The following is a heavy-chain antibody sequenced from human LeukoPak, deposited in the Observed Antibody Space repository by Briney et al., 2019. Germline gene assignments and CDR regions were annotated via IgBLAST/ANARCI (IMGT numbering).Heavy chain of an antibody. D-gene: IGHD5-24*01. Sequence: ASVKVSCKASGYTFTSYAMHWVRQAPGQRLEWMGWINAGNGNTKYSQEFQGRVTITRDTSASTAYMELSSLRSEDMAVYYCARDDSVRDEAWWFNPWGQGTLVTVSS. CDR1: GYTFTSYA. J-gene: IGHJ5*02. CDR2: INAGNGNT. CDR3: ARDDSVRDEAWWFNP. V-gene: IGHV1-3*03.